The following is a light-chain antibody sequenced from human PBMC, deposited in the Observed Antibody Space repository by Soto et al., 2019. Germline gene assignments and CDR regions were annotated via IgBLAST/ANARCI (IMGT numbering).Light chain of an antibody. Sequence: DLQMTQSPSSLSASVGDRVTITCRASQSIRSFLNWYHQRPGKAPTLLIYASSSLPSGVPSRFSGSGSGTDFTLPISSLQPEDFATYYCQKSYSTPLTFGGGTKVEIK. CDR1: QSIRSF. J-gene: IGKJ4*01. CDR2: ASS. CDR3: QKSYSTPLT. V-gene: IGKV1-39*01.